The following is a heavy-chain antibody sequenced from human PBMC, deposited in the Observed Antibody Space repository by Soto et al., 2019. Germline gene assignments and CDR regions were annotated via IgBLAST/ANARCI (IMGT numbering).Heavy chain of an antibody. J-gene: IGHJ6*02. D-gene: IGHD4-4*01. Sequence: GESLKISCKGSGYSFTSYWISWVRQMPGKGLEWMGRIDPSDSYTNYSPSFQGHVTISADKSISTAYLQWSSLKASDTAMYYCARLTKTETTAAYYYGMDVWGQGTTVT. CDR1: GYSFTSYW. CDR3: ARLTKTETTAAYYYGMDV. V-gene: IGHV5-10-1*01. CDR2: IDPSDSYT.